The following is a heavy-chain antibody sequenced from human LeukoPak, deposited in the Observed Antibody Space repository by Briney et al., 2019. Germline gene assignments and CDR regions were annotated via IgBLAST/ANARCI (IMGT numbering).Heavy chain of an antibody. V-gene: IGHV4-59*01. D-gene: IGHD1-20*01. CDR3: ARAALSTDNWNDVGLDY. Sequence: SETLSLTCTVSGASISNYYWNWIRQPPGKGLEWIGYIPYSGSTNYNPSLKSRVTISVDTSKNQFSLKLTSVTTADTAVYYCARAALSTDNWNDVGLDYWSQGTLVTVSS. J-gene: IGHJ4*02. CDR2: IPYSGST. CDR1: GASISNYY.